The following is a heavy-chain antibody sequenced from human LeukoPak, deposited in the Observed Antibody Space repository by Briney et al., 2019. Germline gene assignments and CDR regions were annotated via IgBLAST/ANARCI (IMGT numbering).Heavy chain of an antibody. J-gene: IGHJ2*01. D-gene: IGHD5-24*01. V-gene: IGHV3-53*01. CDR2: IYSGGTT. Sequence: PGGSLRLSCAASGFTVGTKYMNWVRQAPGKGLEWVSIIYSGGTTYYSDSVKGRFTISRDTSKNKLSLQMNSLRAEDTAVYFCARVGDHFHWNLDLWGRGTLVTVSS. CDR1: GFTVGTKY. CDR3: ARVGDHFHWNLDL.